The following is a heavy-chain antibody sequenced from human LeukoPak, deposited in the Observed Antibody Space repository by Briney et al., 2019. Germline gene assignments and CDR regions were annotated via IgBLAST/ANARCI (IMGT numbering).Heavy chain of an antibody. J-gene: IGHJ5*02. V-gene: IGHV4-61*02. Sequence: SETLSLTCPVSGGSISGGSYYWSWIRQPAGKGLEWIGRIYTSGSTNYNPSLKSRVTISVDTSKNQFSLKLSSVTAADTAVYYCARDLRRASSSSYWFDPWGQGTLVTVSS. CDR2: IYTSGST. CDR3: ARDLRRASSSSYWFDP. CDR1: GGSISGGSYY. D-gene: IGHD6-6*01.